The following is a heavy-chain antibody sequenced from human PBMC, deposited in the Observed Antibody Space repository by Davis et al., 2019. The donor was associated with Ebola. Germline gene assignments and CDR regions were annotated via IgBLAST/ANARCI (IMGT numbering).Heavy chain of an antibody. V-gene: IGHV1-46*01. Sequence: ASVKVSCKASGYTFTNYYMHWVRQAPGQGLEWMGMINPNDGRTIYAQKFQGRVTMTEDTSTDTAYMELNSLRSEDTAVYYCATDEIAVAAPIDAFDIWGQGTMVIVSS. D-gene: IGHD6-19*01. CDR1: GYTFTNYY. CDR3: ATDEIAVAAPIDAFDI. CDR2: INPNDGRT. J-gene: IGHJ3*02.